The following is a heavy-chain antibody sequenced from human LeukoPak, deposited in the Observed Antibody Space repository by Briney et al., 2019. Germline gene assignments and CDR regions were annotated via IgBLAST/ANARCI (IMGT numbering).Heavy chain of an antibody. D-gene: IGHD6-19*01. CDR2: INPNSGGT. Sequence: ASVKVSCKASGYTFTGYYMHWVRQAPGQGLEWMGWINPNSGGTNYAQKFQGWVTMTRDTSISTAYMELSRLRSDDTAVYYCARGGDSSGLSSGPDYWGQGTLVTVSS. CDR3: ARGGDSSGLSSGPDY. J-gene: IGHJ4*02. CDR1: GYTFTGYY. V-gene: IGHV1-2*04.